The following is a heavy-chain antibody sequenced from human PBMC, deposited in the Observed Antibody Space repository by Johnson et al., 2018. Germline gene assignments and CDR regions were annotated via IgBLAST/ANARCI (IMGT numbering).Heavy chain of an antibody. Sequence: VQLVEAGGVVVQPGGSRRLSCAASGFTFDDYAMHWVRQPPGKGLEWVSLIIWDGGGPYYADSVKGRFTISRDKSKNSLFLQMNSLRAEDTALYYCAKGYCSGGTCYHDYFYMDVWGKGTTVTVSS. CDR2: IIWDGGGP. D-gene: IGHD2-15*01. V-gene: IGHV3-43D*03. CDR1: GFTFDDYA. CDR3: AKGYCSGGTCYHDYFYMDV. J-gene: IGHJ6*03.